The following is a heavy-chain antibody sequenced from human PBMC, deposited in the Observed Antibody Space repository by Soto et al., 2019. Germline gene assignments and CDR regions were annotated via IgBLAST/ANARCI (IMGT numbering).Heavy chain of an antibody. CDR2: ISYDGSNK. CDR1: GFTFSSYA. Sequence: GGSLRLSCAASGFTFSSYAMHWVRQAPGKGLEWVAVISYDGSNKYYADSVKGRFTISRDNSKNRLYLQMNSLRAEDTAVYYCARDHNAGIAAADSYYYYGMDVWGQGTTVTVSS. J-gene: IGHJ6*02. CDR3: ARDHNAGIAAADSYYYYGMDV. V-gene: IGHV3-30-3*01. D-gene: IGHD6-13*01.